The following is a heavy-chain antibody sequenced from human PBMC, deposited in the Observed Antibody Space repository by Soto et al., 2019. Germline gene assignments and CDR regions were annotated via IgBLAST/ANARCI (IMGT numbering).Heavy chain of an antibody. D-gene: IGHD6-19*01. Sequence: ASVKVSCKASGYIFTGYYMHWVRQAPGQGLEWMGWINPNSGDTNYTQKFQGWVTMTRDTSISTAYMELSRLRSDDTAVYYCATSRISIAVAGETEYYFDYWGQGTPVTVSS. CDR1: GYIFTGYY. CDR2: INPNSGDT. V-gene: IGHV1-2*04. J-gene: IGHJ4*02. CDR3: ATSRISIAVAGETEYYFDY.